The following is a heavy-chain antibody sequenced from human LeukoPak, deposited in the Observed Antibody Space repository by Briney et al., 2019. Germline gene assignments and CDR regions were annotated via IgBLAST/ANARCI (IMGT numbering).Heavy chain of an antibody. CDR2: IKTKTDGETT. V-gene: IGHV3-15*01. CDR3: TTGTWIQLWLADY. J-gene: IGHJ4*02. CDR1: GFTFSSYE. D-gene: IGHD5-18*01. Sequence: PGGALRLSCAASGFTFSSYEMDWVRQAPGKGLQWVGRIKTKTDGETTDYAAPVKGRFTISRDDSKNTLYLRMNSLKTEDTALYYCTTGTWIQLWLADYWGQGTLVTVSS.